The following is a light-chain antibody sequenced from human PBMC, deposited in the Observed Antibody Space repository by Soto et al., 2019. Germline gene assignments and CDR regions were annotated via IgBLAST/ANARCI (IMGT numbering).Light chain of an antibody. J-gene: IGKJ5*01. CDR3: QQSYDTPIT. V-gene: IGKV1-39*01. Sequence: DIQMTQSPSSLSASVGDRVTITCRASQSISSYLNWYQQKPGKAPKLLIYAASSLQSGVPSRFSGSGSGTDFTLTITSLQPEDFATYYCQQSYDTPITFGQGTRPAI. CDR2: AAS. CDR1: QSISSY.